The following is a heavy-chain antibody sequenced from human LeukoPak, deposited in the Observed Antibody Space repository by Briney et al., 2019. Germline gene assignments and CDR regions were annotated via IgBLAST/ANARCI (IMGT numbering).Heavy chain of an antibody. V-gene: IGHV3-73*01. CDR2: IRSKTNDYAT. J-gene: IGHJ4*02. D-gene: IGHD5-12*01. CDR1: GFTFSGSA. Sequence: GGSLRLSCAASGFTFSGSAMHWVRQASGKGLESVGRIRSKTNDYATAYAASVKGRFTISRDDSKNTAYLQMNNLKTEDTAVYYCTRIGPTTADYWGQGTLVTVSS. CDR3: TRIGPTTADY.